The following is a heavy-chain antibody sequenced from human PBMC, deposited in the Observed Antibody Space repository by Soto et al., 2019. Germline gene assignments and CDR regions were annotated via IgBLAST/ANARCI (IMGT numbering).Heavy chain of an antibody. V-gene: IGHV4-61*03. CDR3: ARPTQGCHWLDP. D-gene: IGHD1-1*01. Sequence: PSLTCSVSGASVTTPTYYWTWIRQPPGQGKERIGYISNSGSTNYNLSLKSRITMSADTPKNHFSLKLNYVSAADTALYYCARPTQGCHWLDPWGQGTLVIVSS. J-gene: IGHJ5*02. CDR1: GASVTTPTYY. CDR2: ISNSGST.